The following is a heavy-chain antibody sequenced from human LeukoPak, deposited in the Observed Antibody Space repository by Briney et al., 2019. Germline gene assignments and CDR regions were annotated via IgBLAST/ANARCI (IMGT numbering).Heavy chain of an antibody. CDR1: GYTFTGYY. D-gene: IGHD1-26*01. J-gene: IGHJ4*02. CDR2: TNPNSGGT. Sequence: ASVKVSCKASGYTFTGYYMHWVRQAPGQGLEWMGRTNPNSGGTNYAQKFQGRVTMTRDTSISTAYMDLSRLRNDDTAVYYCARGIASGVGATTYYFDYWGQGTLVTVSS. CDR3: ARGIASGVGATTYYFDY. V-gene: IGHV1-2*06.